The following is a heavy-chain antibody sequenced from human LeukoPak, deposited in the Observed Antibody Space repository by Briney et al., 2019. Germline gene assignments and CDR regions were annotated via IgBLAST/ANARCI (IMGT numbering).Heavy chain of an antibody. D-gene: IGHD3-3*01. CDR1: GFTLSSCA. J-gene: IGHJ5*02. CDR3: AALSYDFWSGINWFDP. Sequence: GGSLRLSCGASGFTLSSCAVSWVRQAPGQGLEWVSAIGSSGGTTYYADSVKGRFTISRDDSKNTLNLQMNSLRVEDTAVYYCAALSYDFWSGINWFDPWGQGTLVTVSP. CDR2: IGSSGGTT. V-gene: IGHV3-23*01.